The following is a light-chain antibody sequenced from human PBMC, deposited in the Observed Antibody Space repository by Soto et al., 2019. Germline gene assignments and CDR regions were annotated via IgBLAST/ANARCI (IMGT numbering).Light chain of an antibody. CDR3: QQANSFPLT. CDR2: AAS. CDR1: QGIRNW. J-gene: IGKJ4*01. V-gene: IGKV1D-12*01. Sequence: DIQMTQSPSSVSASVGDRVTITCRASQGIRNWLAWYQQKPGKAPNLLVYAASSLQSGVPSRFSGSGSGTDFTLTISSLQPEDFATYYCQQANSFPLTFGGGTKVEIK.